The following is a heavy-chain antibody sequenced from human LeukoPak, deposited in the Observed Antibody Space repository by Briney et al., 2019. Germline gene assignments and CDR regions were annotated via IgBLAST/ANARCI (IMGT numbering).Heavy chain of an antibody. CDR2: IYTSGST. V-gene: IGHV4-61*02. CDR1: GGSISSGSYY. Sequence: NTSETLSLTCTVSGGSISSGSYYWSWIRQPAGKGLEWIGRIYTSGSTNHNPSLKSRVTISVDTSKNQFSLKLSSVTAADTAVYYCGAGDSSGQIDYWGQGTLVTVSS. D-gene: IGHD3-22*01. J-gene: IGHJ4*02. CDR3: GAGDSSGQIDY.